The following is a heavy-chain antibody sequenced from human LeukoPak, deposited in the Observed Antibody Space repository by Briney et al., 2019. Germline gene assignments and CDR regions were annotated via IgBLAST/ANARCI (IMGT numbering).Heavy chain of an antibody. V-gene: IGHV1-18*01. CDR1: GYSFTSYG. Sequence: ASVKVSCKASGYSFTSYGISWVRQAAGQGLEWMGWISGYNSNGDFAQKLQDRVTMTTDTSTSTAYMELRSLRSDDTAVYYCARDPSGYDFFDYWGQGTLVTVSS. J-gene: IGHJ4*02. CDR3: ARDPSGYDFFDY. CDR2: ISGYNSNG. D-gene: IGHD5-12*01.